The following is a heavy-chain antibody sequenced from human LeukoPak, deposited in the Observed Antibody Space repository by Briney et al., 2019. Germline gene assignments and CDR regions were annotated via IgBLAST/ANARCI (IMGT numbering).Heavy chain of an antibody. D-gene: IGHD6-19*01. J-gene: IGHJ3*02. V-gene: IGHV3-30*02. Sequence: PGGSLRLSCAASGFTFSNYAIHWVRQAPGKGLEWVAFIRSDGNNKYYADSVKGRFTISRDNFKNTLYLQMNSLRAEDTAVYYCARGRQWLVPDAFDIWGQGTMVTVSS. CDR3: ARGRQWLVPDAFDI. CDR2: IRSDGNNK. CDR1: GFTFSNYA.